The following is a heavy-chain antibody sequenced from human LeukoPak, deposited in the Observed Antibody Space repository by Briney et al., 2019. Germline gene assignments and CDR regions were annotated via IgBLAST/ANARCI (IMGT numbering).Heavy chain of an antibody. Sequence: ASVKVSCKASGYTFTGYYMHWVRQAPGQGLEWMGWINPNSGGTNYAQKFQGRVTMTRDTSISAAYMELSSLRSEDTAVYYCARGPIPYGSGSYFNWFDPWGQGTLVTVSS. D-gene: IGHD3-10*01. CDR2: INPNSGGT. CDR1: GYTFTGYY. CDR3: ARGPIPYGSGSYFNWFDP. V-gene: IGHV1-2*02. J-gene: IGHJ5*02.